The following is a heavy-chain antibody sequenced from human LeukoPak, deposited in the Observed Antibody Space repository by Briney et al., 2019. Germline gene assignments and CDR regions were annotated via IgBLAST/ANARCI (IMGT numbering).Heavy chain of an antibody. D-gene: IGHD3-10*01. CDR2: ISKSGTYI. CDR3: AKGSGVHY. CDR1: GFTFRTYS. J-gene: IGHJ4*02. V-gene: IGHV3-21*06. Sequence: GGSLRLSCAASGFTFRTYSMNWVRQAPGKGLEWISSISKSGTYIYYADAVRGRFISSRDNANNSLYLEMNNLGVDDTAVYYCAKGSGVHYWGLGTLVVVSS.